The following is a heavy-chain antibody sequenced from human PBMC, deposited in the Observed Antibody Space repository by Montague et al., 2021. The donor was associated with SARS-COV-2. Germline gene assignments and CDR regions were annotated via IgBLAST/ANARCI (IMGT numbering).Heavy chain of an antibody. CDR2: IYHGTST. D-gene: IGHD4-23*01. CDR1: GDSIMTTDC. CDR3: VRAGGFHNRPPV. J-gene: IGHJ4*02. Sequence: SETLSLTCAVSGDSIMTTDCWSWVRQPPGKGLEWIGDIYHGTSTNYNPSLKSRVTMSVDRSKNQVSLELYSVTAADTALYYCVRAGGFHNRPPVWGQGALVIVSS. V-gene: IGHV4-4*02.